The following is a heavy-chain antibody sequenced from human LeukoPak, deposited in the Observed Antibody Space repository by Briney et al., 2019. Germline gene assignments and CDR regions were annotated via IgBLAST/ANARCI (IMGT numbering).Heavy chain of an antibody. J-gene: IGHJ6*02. CDR2: INPSGGST. V-gene: IGHV1-46*01. D-gene: IGHD2-2*01. CDR3: ATLGYCSSTSCYRYYYGMDV. Sequence: ASVKVSCKASGYTFTSYYMHWVRQAPGQGLEWMGIINPSGGSTSYAQKFQGRVTMTRDTSTSTAYMELSSLRSEDTAVYYCATLGYCSSTSCYRYYYGMDVWGQGTTVTVSS. CDR1: GYTFTSYY.